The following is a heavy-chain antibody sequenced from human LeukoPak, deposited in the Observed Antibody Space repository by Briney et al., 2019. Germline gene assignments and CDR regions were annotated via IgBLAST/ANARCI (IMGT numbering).Heavy chain of an antibody. Sequence: GASVKVSFKASGYTFTGYYIHWVRQAPGQGLEWMGWINPNSGGTNYAQKFQGRVTMTRDTSISTAYMDLTRLRSDDTAVYYCARDTHDYGNYWGQGTLVTVSS. CDR2: INPNSGGT. J-gene: IGHJ4*02. D-gene: IGHD4-17*01. CDR3: ARDTHDYGNY. V-gene: IGHV1-2*02. CDR1: GYTFTGYY.